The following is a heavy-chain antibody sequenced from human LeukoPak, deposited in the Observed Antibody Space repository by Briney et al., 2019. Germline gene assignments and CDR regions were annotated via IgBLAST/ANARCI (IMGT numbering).Heavy chain of an antibody. J-gene: IGHJ3*02. CDR1: GGTFSRYT. Sequence: RASVNDSCKASGGTFSRYTISWVRQAPGRGLEWVGRIIPILGIANYAQKFQGRVTTTADKTTSTAYMELSSLRSEDTAVYYCARGVVRYMNAFDIWGQGTMVTVSS. CDR2: IIPILGIA. CDR3: ARGVVRYMNAFDI. D-gene: IGHD1-14*01. V-gene: IGHV1-69*02.